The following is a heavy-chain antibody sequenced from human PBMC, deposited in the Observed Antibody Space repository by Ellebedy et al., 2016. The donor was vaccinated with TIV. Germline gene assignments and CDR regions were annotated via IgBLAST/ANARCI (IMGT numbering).Heavy chain of an antibody. D-gene: IGHD1-26*01. Sequence: GESLKISCKASGYSFTSYWIGWVRQMPGKGLEWMGIIYPGDSETRYSPSFQGQVTISADKSSSTAYLQWSSLKASDTAMYSCARRRSGSPFDPWGQGTLVTVSS. CDR1: GYSFTSYW. CDR2: IYPGDSET. V-gene: IGHV5-51*01. J-gene: IGHJ5*02. CDR3: ARRRSGSPFDP.